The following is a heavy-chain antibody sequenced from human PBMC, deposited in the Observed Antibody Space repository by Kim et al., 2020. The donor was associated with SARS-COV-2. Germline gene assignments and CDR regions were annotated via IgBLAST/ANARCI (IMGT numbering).Heavy chain of an antibody. J-gene: IGHJ4*02. CDR3: ASNFGITMVRGVILVDY. D-gene: IGHD3-10*01. Sequence: SETLSLTCTVSGGSISSSSYYWGWIRQPPGKGLEWIGSIYYSGSTYYNPSLKSRVTISVDTSKNQFSLKLSSVTAADTAVYYCASNFGITMVRGVILVDYWGQGTLVTVSS. V-gene: IGHV4-39*01. CDR2: IYYSGST. CDR1: GGSISSSSYY.